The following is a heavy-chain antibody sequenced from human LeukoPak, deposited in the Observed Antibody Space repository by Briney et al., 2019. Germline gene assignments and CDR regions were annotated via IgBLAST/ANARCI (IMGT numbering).Heavy chain of an antibody. D-gene: IGHD3-10*01. CDR2: IYTSGST. V-gene: IGHV4-61*05. CDR1: GGSISSSSYY. Sequence: PSETLSLTCTVSGGSISSSSYYWGWIRQPPGKGLEWIGRIYTSGSTNYNPSLKSRVTMSVDTSKNQFSLKLSSVTAADTAVYYCARVREVRGVILGYFDYWGQGTLVTVSS. J-gene: IGHJ4*02. CDR3: ARVREVRGVILGYFDY.